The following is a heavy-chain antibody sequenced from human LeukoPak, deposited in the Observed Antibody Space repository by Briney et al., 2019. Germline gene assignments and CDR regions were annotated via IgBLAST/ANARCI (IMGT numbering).Heavy chain of an antibody. V-gene: IGHV1-2*02. D-gene: IGHD1-14*01. CDR1: GYTFTDHY. CDR2: INPNGGGT. J-gene: IGHJ4*02. CDR3: ARIITSTWYNEFDC. Sequence: ASVKVSCKASGYTFTDHYSHWLRQAPGQGLEYLGWINPNGGGTNFPQKFQGRVTLTIDTSVNTGYMEITKLTSDDTAVYYCARIITSTWYNEFDCWGQGTLVAVSS.